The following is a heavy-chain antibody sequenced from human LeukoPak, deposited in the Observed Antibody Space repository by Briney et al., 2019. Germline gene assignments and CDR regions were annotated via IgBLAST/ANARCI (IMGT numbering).Heavy chain of an antibody. Sequence: GGSLRLSCAASGFTFSSYSMNWVRQAPGKGLEWVSSISSSSSYIYYADSVKGRFTISRDNAKNSLYLQMNSLRAEDTAVYYCARGGGIVVVPAAIGYFDYWGQGTLVTVSS. D-gene: IGHD2-2*02. CDR3: ARGGGIVVVPAAIGYFDY. V-gene: IGHV3-21*01. J-gene: IGHJ4*02. CDR2: ISSSSSYI. CDR1: GFTFSSYS.